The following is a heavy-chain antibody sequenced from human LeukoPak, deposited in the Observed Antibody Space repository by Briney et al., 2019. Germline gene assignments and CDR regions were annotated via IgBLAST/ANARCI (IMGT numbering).Heavy chain of an antibody. Sequence: PGRSLRLSCAASGFTFSSYGMHWVRQAPGKGLEWVAVISYDGSNKYYADSVKGRFTISRDNSKNTLYLRMNSLRAEDTAVYYCAKDDRRYCSGGSCYDLGYWGQGTLVTVSS. CDR2: ISYDGSNK. J-gene: IGHJ4*02. V-gene: IGHV3-30*18. CDR3: AKDDRRYCSGGSCYDLGY. CDR1: GFTFSSYG. D-gene: IGHD2-15*01.